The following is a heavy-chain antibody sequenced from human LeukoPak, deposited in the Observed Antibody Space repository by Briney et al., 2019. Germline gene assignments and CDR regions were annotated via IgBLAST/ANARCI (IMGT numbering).Heavy chain of an antibody. V-gene: IGHV1-46*01. CDR3: ARARVITFGGVIVFDAFDI. CDR2: INPSGGST. Sequence: ASVKVSCKASGYTFTSYYMHWVRQAPGQGLEWMGIINPSGGSTSYAQKFQGRVTMTRDTSTSTVYMELSSLRSEDTAVYYCARARVITFGGVIVFDAFDIWGQGTMVTVSS. CDR1: GYTFTSYY. D-gene: IGHD3-16*02. J-gene: IGHJ3*02.